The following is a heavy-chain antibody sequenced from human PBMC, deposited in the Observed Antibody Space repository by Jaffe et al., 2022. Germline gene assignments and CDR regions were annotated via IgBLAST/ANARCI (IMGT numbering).Heavy chain of an antibody. V-gene: IGHV4-30-2*01. Sequence: QLQLQESGSGLVKPSQTLSLTCAVSGGSISSGGYSWSWIRQPPGKGLEWIGYIYHSGSTYYNPSLKSRVTISVDRSKNQFSLKLSSVTAADTAVYYCARARPCSGGSCYDYWGQGTLVTVSS. J-gene: IGHJ4*02. CDR1: GGSISSGGYS. CDR3: ARARPCSGGSCYDY. D-gene: IGHD2-15*01. CDR2: IYHSGST.